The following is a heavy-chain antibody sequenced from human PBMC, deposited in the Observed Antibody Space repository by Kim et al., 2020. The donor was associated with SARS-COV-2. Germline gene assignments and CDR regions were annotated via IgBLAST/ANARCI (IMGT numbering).Heavy chain of an antibody. D-gene: IGHD3-9*01. CDR2: IWYDGSNK. J-gene: IGHJ6*02. CDR3: ARDLLTGYYGGMDV. CDR1: GFTFSSYG. Sequence: GGSLRLSCAASGFTFSSYGMHWVRQAPGKGLEWVAVIWYDGSNKYYADSVKGRFTISRDNSKNTLYLQMNSLRAEDTAVYYCARDLLTGYYGGMDVWGQGTTVTVSS. V-gene: IGHV3-33*01.